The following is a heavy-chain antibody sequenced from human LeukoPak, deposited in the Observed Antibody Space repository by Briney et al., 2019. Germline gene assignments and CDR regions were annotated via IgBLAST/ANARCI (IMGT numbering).Heavy chain of an antibody. CDR1: GFTFSSYA. CDR2: ISSNGGST. J-gene: IGHJ4*02. Sequence: GGSLRLSCAASGFTFSSYAMHWVRQAPGKGLEYVSAISSNGGSTYYANSVKGRFTISRDNSKNTLYLQMGSLRAEDMAVYYCARDFGWSGYYRNVYCFDYWGQGTLVTVSS. D-gene: IGHD3-3*01. V-gene: IGHV3-64*01. CDR3: ARDFGWSGYYRNVYCFDY.